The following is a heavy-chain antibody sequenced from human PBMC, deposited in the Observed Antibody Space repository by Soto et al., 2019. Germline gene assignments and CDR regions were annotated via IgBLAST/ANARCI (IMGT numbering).Heavy chain of an antibody. J-gene: IGHJ4*02. V-gene: IGHV4-30-4*01. D-gene: IGHD2-15*01. CDR2: ISYSGST. Sequence: QVQLQESGPGLVKPSQNLSLTCTVSGGSISSGNYYWRWIRQPPGKGLEWIGFISYSGSTYYSTSLKSRVTISVYTSKIQFSLNLSFVTAADTAVYYCATMGTPASGLYFFDYWGQGSLFTFSS. CDR1: GGSISSGNYY. CDR3: ATMGTPASGLYFFDY.